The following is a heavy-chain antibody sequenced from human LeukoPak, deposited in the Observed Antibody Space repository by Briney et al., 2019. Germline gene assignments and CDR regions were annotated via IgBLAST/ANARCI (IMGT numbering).Heavy chain of an antibody. CDR2: IYYSGST. Sequence: SETLSLTCTVSGGSISSYYWSWIRQPPGKGLEWVGYIYYSGSTNYNPSLKSRVTISVDTSKNQFSLKLSSVTAADTAVYYCARHKQGWSIDYWGQGTLVTVSS. J-gene: IGHJ4*02. CDR3: ARHKQGWSIDY. D-gene: IGHD6-19*01. CDR1: GGSISSYY. V-gene: IGHV4-59*08.